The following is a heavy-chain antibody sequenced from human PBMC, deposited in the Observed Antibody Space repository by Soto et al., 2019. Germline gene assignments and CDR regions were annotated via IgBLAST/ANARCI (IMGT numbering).Heavy chain of an antibody. D-gene: IGHD1-26*01. V-gene: IGHV1-18*01. CDR3: AGDSGNWFDP. Sequence: QVQLVQSGAEVKKPGASVKVSCKASGYTFTNYGISWVRQAPGQGLEWMGWISAYNGNTNYAQKLQGRVTMTKDTSTSKANMGLGSLRSDETAVDFCAGDSGNWFDPWGQGTLVTVSS. CDR1: GYTFTNYG. J-gene: IGHJ5*02. CDR2: ISAYNGNT.